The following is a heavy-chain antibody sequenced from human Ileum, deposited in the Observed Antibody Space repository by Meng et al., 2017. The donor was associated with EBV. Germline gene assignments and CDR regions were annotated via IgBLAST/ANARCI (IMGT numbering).Heavy chain of an antibody. V-gene: IGHV4-39*01. Sequence: LHLHAPRPGLVKPAQTLSFTSTCPAGPINSSSYYWGWIRQPPGKGLEWIGSIYYSGRTYYNPSLKSRVTISVDTSKNQFSLKLSSVTAADTAVYYCARPIAAAGWFDPWGQGTLVTVSS. J-gene: IGHJ5*02. CDR3: ARPIAAAGWFDP. D-gene: IGHD6-13*01. CDR2: IYYSGRT. CDR1: AGPINSSSYY.